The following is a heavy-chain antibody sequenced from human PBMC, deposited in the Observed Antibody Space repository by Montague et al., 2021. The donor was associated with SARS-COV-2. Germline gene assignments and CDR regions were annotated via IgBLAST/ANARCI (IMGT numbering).Heavy chain of an antibody. CDR1: GFTFTSYW. CDR3: VRGPRVVAATLWFDP. Sequence: SLRLSCAASGFTFTSYWMDWVRQAPGKGLEWVASLKKNGSEKYFLDSVXGRFTISRDNAKDSLYLQMNSLRAEDTAVYYCVRGPRVVAATLWFDPWGQGTQVTGS. V-gene: IGHV3-7*04. J-gene: IGHJ5*02. D-gene: IGHD2-15*01. CDR2: LKKNGSEK.